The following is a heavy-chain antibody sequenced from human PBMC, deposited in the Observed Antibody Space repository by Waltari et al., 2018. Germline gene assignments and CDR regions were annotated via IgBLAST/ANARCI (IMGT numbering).Heavy chain of an antibody. CDR3: ARALTTPNDY. J-gene: IGHJ4*02. CDR1: GFTIRDFG. CDR2: TTNGNSHL. V-gene: IGHV3-21*03. Sequence: EVQLVESGGGLVKPGGSLRLSCAASGFTIRDFGMSWVRQAPGKGLEGVASTTNGNSHLYYADSVRGRFTVSIDNAKNSLYLQMNNLRAEDTAVYYCARALTTPNDYWGQGTLVTVSS. D-gene: IGHD4-17*01.